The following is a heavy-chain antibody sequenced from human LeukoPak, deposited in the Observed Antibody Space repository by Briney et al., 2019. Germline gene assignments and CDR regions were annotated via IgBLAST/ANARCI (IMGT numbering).Heavy chain of an antibody. V-gene: IGHV3-30*04. Sequence: GRSLRLSCAASGFTFSSYAMHWVRQAPGKGLEWVAVIPYDGSNKYYADSVKGRFTISRDNSKNTLYLQMNSLRAEDTAVYYCARDHMTTVVTATDYWGQGTLVTVSS. D-gene: IGHD4-23*01. CDR1: GFTFSSYA. CDR3: ARDHMTTVVTATDY. J-gene: IGHJ4*02. CDR2: IPYDGSNK.